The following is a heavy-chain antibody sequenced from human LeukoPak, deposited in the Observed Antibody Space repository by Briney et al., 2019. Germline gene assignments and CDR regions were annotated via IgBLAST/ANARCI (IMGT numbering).Heavy chain of an antibody. D-gene: IGHD6-19*01. Sequence: SETLSLTCTVSGGSTSSSIYYGGWIREPPGEGLGWIGSIYYSGSTYYTPSLKSRVTISVDTSKNQFSLKLSSVTAADTAVYYCASYSSGWTWFDYWGQGTLVTVSS. CDR1: GGSTSSSIYY. CDR2: IYYSGST. V-gene: IGHV4-39*01. J-gene: IGHJ4*01. CDR3: ASYSSGWTWFDY.